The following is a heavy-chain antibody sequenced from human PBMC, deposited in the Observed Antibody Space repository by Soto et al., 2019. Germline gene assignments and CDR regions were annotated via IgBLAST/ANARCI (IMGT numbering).Heavy chain of an antibody. CDR3: ARIGSYYDSSGYCPNWFDP. D-gene: IGHD3-22*01. Sequence: QVQLVQSGAEVKKPGSSVKVSCKASGGTFSSYAISWVRQAPGQGLEWMGGIIPIFGTANYAQKFQGRVTITANEATSTAYMELSSLRSEDTAVNYCARIGSYYDSSGYCPNWFDPWGQGTLVTVSS. CDR1: GGTFSSYA. J-gene: IGHJ5*02. V-gene: IGHV1-69*01. CDR2: IIPIFGTA.